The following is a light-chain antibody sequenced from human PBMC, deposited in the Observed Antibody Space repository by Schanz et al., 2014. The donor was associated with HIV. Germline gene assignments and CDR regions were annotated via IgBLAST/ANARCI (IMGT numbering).Light chain of an antibody. CDR1: SSNIGRNT. J-gene: IGLJ1*01. CDR2: SNN. CDR3: AAWDHCLNSLYV. V-gene: IGLV1-44*01. Sequence: QSVLAQPPSASGTPGQRVTISCSGSSSNIGRNTVPRDPPLPGTSPKLLIYSNNQRPSGVPARFSGSKSGTSASLAISGLQSEDEADYYCAAWDHCLNSLYVFRRETKLTVL.